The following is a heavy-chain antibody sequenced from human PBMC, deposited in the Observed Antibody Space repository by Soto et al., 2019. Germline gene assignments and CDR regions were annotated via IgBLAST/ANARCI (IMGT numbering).Heavy chain of an antibody. J-gene: IGHJ6*02. CDR3: ARVSVTTYYYYYGMDV. CDR2: MNPNSGNT. Sequence: RASVKVSCKASGYTFTSYDINWVRQATGQGLEWMGWMNPNSGNTGYAQKFQGRVTMTRNTSISTAYMELSSLRSEDTAVYYCARVSVTTYYYYYGMDVWGQGTTVTVSS. CDR1: GYTFTSYD. D-gene: IGHD4-17*01. V-gene: IGHV1-8*01.